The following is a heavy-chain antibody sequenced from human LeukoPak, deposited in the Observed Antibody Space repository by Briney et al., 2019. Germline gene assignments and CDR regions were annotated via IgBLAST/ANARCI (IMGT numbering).Heavy chain of an antibody. CDR1: GYTFTSYD. J-gene: IGHJ2*01. CDR3: TRMRGYTYGYWYLDL. V-gene: IGHV1-8*01. D-gene: IGHD5-18*01. CDR2: MNPSSGNT. Sequence: GASVKVSCKASGYTFTSYDINWVRQAPGQGLEYMGWMNPSSGNTGYTQKFQGRITMTRDTSIGTAYMELSSLKSDDTALYYCTRMRGYTYGYWYLDLWGRGTLVTVSS.